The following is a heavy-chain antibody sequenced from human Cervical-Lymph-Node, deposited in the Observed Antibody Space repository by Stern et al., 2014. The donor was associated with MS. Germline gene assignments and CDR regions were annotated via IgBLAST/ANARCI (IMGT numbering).Heavy chain of an antibody. Sequence: QVQLGHSGAEVKKPGSSVKVSCKTSEDTFNNYAITWVRQAPGQGLEWIGALIPIFGTGNYAQKFQGRRTITADEATSTVYMELSSLRSEDTAVYYCARDLYCNNTNCSSWGQGTLVTVSS. D-gene: IGHD2-2*01. CDR3: ARDLYCNNTNCSS. V-gene: IGHV1-69*01. CDR1: EDTFNNYA. J-gene: IGHJ4*02. CDR2: LIPIFGTG.